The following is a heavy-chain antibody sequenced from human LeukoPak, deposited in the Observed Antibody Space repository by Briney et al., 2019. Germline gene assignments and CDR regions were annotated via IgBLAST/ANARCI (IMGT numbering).Heavy chain of an antibody. Sequence: SDTLSLTCAVSGYSISSSNWWGWIRQPPGKGLEWIGYIYYSGSTYYNPSLKSRVTISVDTSKNQFSLKLSSVTAADTAVYYCATDYYDSSGYYSLWVYWGQGTLVTVSS. CDR1: GYSISSSNW. V-gene: IGHV4-28*01. J-gene: IGHJ4*02. CDR2: IYYSGST. CDR3: ATDYYDSSGYYSLWVY. D-gene: IGHD3-22*01.